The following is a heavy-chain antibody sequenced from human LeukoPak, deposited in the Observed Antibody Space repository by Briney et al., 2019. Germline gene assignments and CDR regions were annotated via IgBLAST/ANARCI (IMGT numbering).Heavy chain of an antibody. V-gene: IGHV4-31*03. CDR2: IYYSGST. D-gene: IGHD4/OR15-4a*01. J-gene: IGHJ3*02. CDR3: ARDMTIADAFDI. CDR1: GGSISSGGYY. Sequence: PSETLSLTCTVSGGSISSGGYYWSWIRQHPGKGLEWIGYIYYSGSTYYNPSLKSRVTISVDTSKNQLSLKLSSVTAADTAVYYCARDMTIADAFDIWGQGTMVTVSS.